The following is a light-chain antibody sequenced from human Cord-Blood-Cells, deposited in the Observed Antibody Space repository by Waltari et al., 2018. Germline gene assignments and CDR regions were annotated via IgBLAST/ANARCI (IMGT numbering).Light chain of an antibody. V-gene: IGLV2-14*03. CDR1: SSDVGGYNY. CDR2: DAS. CDR3: SSYTSSSTPRV. J-gene: IGLJ3*02. Sequence: QSALTPPASVSGSPGQPIPISCTGTSSDVGGYNYVSCYQQHPGQAPNHMIYDASNRPSGVSKRFSGSKSGNTASLTISGLQAEDDADYYCSSYTSSSTPRVFGGGTKLTVL.